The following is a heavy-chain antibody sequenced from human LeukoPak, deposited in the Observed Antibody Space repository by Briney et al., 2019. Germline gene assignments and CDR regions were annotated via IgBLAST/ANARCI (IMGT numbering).Heavy chain of an antibody. J-gene: IGHJ3*02. CDR1: GSSMSSGSYY. CDR3: ARGEKRFLERFLDTFDI. Sequence: SETLSLTCTVSGSSMSSGSYYWSWIRQHPGKGLEWIGYIYYSGSTDYNPSLKSRVTISVDTSKNQFSLKLDSVTAADTAVYYCARGEKRFLERFLDTFDIWGQGTMVTVSS. D-gene: IGHD3-3*01. V-gene: IGHV4-31*03. CDR2: IYYSGST.